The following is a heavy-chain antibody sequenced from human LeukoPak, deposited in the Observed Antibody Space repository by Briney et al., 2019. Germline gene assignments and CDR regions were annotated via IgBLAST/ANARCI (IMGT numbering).Heavy chain of an antibody. CDR1: GFTFNDYW. J-gene: IGHJ4*02. Sequence: GGSLRLSCAASGFTFNDYWMSWVRQAPGKGLEWVVNINQDGSEKYYVDSMRGRFTSSRDNSKNTLYLQMNSLRAEDTAVYYCAKSQLRGTVTVGYWGQGTLVTVSS. V-gene: IGHV3-7*03. CDR3: AKSQLRGTVTVGY. CDR2: INQDGSEK. D-gene: IGHD4-17*01.